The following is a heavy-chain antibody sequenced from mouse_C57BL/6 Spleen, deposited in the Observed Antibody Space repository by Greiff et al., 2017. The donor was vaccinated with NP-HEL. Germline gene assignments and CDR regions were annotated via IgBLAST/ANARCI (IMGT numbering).Heavy chain of an antibody. CDR1: GYTFTSYW. V-gene: IGHV1-52*01. Sequence: QVQLQQPGAELVRPGSSVKLSCKASGYTFTSYWMHWVKQRPIQGLEWIGNIDPSDSDTHYNQKFKDKATLTVDKSSSTAYMQLSSLTSEDSAVEYCARSGDYYGSRGYFDVWGTGTTVTVSS. CDR3: ARSGDYYGSRGYFDV. J-gene: IGHJ1*03. D-gene: IGHD1-1*01. CDR2: IDPSDSDT.